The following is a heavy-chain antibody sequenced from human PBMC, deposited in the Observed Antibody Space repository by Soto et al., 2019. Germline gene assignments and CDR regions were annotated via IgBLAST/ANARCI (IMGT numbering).Heavy chain of an antibody. CDR2: IYYSGST. CDR3: ARGITIFGVVYFDY. D-gene: IGHD3-3*01. V-gene: IGHV4-31*03. J-gene: IGHJ4*02. Sequence: SETLSLTCTVSGGSITSGTYYWSWIRQHPGEGLEWIGYIYYSGSTYYNPSLKSRLTISVDTSKNQFSLKLSSVTAADTAVYYCARGITIFGVVYFDYWGQGTLVTVSS. CDR1: GGSITSGTYY.